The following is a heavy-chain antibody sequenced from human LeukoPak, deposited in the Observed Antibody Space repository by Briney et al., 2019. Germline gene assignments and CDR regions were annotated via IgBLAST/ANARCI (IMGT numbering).Heavy chain of an antibody. V-gene: IGHV3-NL1*01. Sequence: GRSLRRSCAASGFTFSSYGTHRVRQAPGKGLEWVSVIYSGGSTYYADSVKGRFTISRDNAKNSLYLQMNSLRAEDTAVYYCARDPDLFWGQGTLVTVSS. CDR2: IYSGGST. CDR1: GFTFSSYG. J-gene: IGHJ4*02. CDR3: ARDPDLF.